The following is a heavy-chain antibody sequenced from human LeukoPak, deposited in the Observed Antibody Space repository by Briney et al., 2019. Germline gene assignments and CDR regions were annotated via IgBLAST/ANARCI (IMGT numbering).Heavy chain of an antibody. D-gene: IGHD4-17*01. V-gene: IGHV1-69*13. CDR1: AGTFSSYA. CDR3: ARVPFWYGDYVPIYFDY. J-gene: IGHJ4*02. Sequence: SVTVSCKPSAGTFSSYASSWVRQAPGQGLEWMGAFIPIFGTANYAQKFQGRVTITADESTSTAYMELSSLRSEDTAVYYCARVPFWYGDYVPIYFDYWGQGTLVTVSS. CDR2: FIPIFGTA.